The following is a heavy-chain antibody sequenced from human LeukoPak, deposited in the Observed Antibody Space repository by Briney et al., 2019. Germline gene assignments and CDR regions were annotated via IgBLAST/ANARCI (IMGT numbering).Heavy chain of an antibody. V-gene: IGHV3-23*01. Sequence: GGSLRLSCSASGFTFTTYGMNWVRQAPGKGLEWVSGIGGSGTRTYYADSVKGRFTISRDNGKNSLYLQMNRLRAEDTAVYYCARPRGCGSSRCNNFDYWGQGTLVTVSS. CDR2: IGGSGTRT. CDR1: GFTFTTYG. CDR3: ARPRGCGSSRCNNFDY. J-gene: IGHJ4*02. D-gene: IGHD2-2*01.